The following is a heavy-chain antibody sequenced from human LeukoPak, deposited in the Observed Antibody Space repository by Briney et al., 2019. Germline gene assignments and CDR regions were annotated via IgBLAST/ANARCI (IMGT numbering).Heavy chain of an antibody. D-gene: IGHD4-17*01. J-gene: IGHJ3*02. CDR1: GFTFSSYA. Sequence: GGSLRLSCAASGFTFSSYAMHLVRQAPGKGLEWVAVRSYDGSNKYYADSVKGRFTISRDNSKNTLYLQMNSLRAEDTAVYYCAREGNYGDTLLAFDIWGQGTMVTVSS. CDR3: AREGNYGDTLLAFDI. V-gene: IGHV3-30-3*01. CDR2: RSYDGSNK.